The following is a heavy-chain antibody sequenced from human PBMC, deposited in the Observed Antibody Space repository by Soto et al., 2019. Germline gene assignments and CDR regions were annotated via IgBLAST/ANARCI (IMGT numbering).Heavy chain of an antibody. CDR1: GSTFPSYA. Sequence: ASVPGSFPASGSTFPSYAMHWGRHATGQRLEWMGWINAGNGNTKYSQKFQGRVTITRDTSASTAYMELSSLRSEDTAVYYCARDYLHYDFWSAKRSSGRAPAFDIRGQGTMVTVSS. CDR3: ARDYLHYDFWSAKRSSGRAPAFDI. V-gene: IGHV1-3*01. J-gene: IGHJ3*02. CDR2: INAGNGNT. D-gene: IGHD3-3*01.